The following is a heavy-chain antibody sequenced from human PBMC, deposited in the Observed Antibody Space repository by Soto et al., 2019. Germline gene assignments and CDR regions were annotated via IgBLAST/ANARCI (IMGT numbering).Heavy chain of an antibody. CDR2: ISSSGSTI. CDR3: ARGPEYYYYGMDV. CDR1: GFTFSSYE. V-gene: IGHV3-48*03. J-gene: IGHJ6*02. Sequence: EVQLVESGGGLVQPGGSLRLSCAASGFTFSSYEMNWVRQAPGKGLEWVSYISSSGSTIYYADSVKGRFTISRDNAKNSLYLQMNSLRAEDTAVYYCARGPEYYYYGMDVWGQGTTVTVSS.